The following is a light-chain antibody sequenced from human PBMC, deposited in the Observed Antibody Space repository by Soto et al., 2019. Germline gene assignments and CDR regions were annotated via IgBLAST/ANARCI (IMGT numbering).Light chain of an antibody. V-gene: IGLV1-44*01. CDR1: SSNIGSNT. CDR3: SAWDDSLNGRSV. CDR2: SDN. Sequence: QSVLTQPPSASGTPGQRVTISCSGGSSNIGSNTVNWYQHLPGTAPKLLIYSDNQRPSGVPDRFSGSKSGTSASLAISGLHSEYEADYYCSAWDDSLNGRSVFGTGTKVTVL. J-gene: IGLJ1*01.